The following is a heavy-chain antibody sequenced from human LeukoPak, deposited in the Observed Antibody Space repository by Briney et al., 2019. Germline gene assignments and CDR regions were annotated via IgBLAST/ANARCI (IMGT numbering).Heavy chain of an antibody. Sequence: SETLSLTCTVSGGSISSYYWSWIRKPPGKGLEWIGYIYYSGSTNYNPSLKSRVTISVDTSKNQFSLKLSSVTAADTAVYYCARGPYSESYFFSLRAFDIWGQGTMVTVSS. CDR3: ARGPYSESYFFSLRAFDI. CDR1: GGSISSYY. D-gene: IGHD1-26*01. V-gene: IGHV4-59*01. CDR2: IYYSGST. J-gene: IGHJ3*02.